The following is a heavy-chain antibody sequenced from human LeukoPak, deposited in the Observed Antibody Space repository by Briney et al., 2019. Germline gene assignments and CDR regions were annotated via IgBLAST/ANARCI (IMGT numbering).Heavy chain of an antibody. CDR3: ARAYSSSWPMYYFYGMDV. Sequence: GGSLRLSRAASGFTFSSCAMSWVRLAPGKGLEWVSAVSGSGSNTYYADSVKSRFTISRDNSSNTLYLQMNSLRAEDTAVYYCARAYSSSWPMYYFYGMDVWGQGNTVTVSS. V-gene: IGHV3-23*01. J-gene: IGHJ6*02. CDR2: VSGSGSNT. D-gene: IGHD6-13*01. CDR1: GFTFSSCA.